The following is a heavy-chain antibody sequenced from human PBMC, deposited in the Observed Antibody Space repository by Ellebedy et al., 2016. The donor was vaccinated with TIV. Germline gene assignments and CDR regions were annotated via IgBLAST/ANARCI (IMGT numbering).Heavy chain of an antibody. V-gene: IGHV3-48*01. CDR3: ARELEGVAVAGTQVNFDL. Sequence: PGGSLRLSCAASGFTFSSYSMNWVRQAPGKGLEWVSYISSSSSTIYYADSVKGRFTISRDNAKNSLYLQMNSLRAEDTAVYYCARELEGVAVAGTQVNFDLWGRGTLVTVSS. CDR2: ISSSSSTI. CDR1: GFTFSSYS. D-gene: IGHD6-19*01. J-gene: IGHJ2*01.